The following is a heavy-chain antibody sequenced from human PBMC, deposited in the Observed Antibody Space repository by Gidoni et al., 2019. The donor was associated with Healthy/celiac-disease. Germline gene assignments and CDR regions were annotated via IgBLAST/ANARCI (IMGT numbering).Heavy chain of an antibody. Sequence: EVQLVESGGGLVKPGGSLRLSCAASGFTFSSYSMNWVRQAPGKGLEWVSSISSSSSYIYYADSVKGRFTISRDNAKNSLYLQMNSLRAEDTAVYYCARDITIFGVVSHYGMDVWGQGTTVTVSS. V-gene: IGHV3-21*01. CDR1: GFTFSSYS. CDR2: ISSSSSYI. J-gene: IGHJ6*02. CDR3: ARDITIFGVVSHYGMDV. D-gene: IGHD3-3*01.